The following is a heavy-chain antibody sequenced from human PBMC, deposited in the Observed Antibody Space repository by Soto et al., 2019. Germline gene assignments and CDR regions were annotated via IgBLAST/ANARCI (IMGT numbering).Heavy chain of an antibody. CDR2: ISGYNGDT. V-gene: IGHV1-18*01. CDR3: ARERSDHDFDY. J-gene: IGHJ4*02. D-gene: IGHD6-19*01. CDR1: GYTFTSYG. Sequence: ASVKVSCKASGYTFTSYGISWVRQAPGQGLAWMGWISGYNGDTNYAQKFQGRVTLTTDTSTSTAYLEVMTLRSDDTAVYYCARERSDHDFDYWGLGTLVTVSS.